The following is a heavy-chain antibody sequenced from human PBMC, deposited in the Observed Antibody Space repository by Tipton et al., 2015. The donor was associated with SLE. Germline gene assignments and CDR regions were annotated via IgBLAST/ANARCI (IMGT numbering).Heavy chain of an antibody. CDR3: ARYAVAGKFDY. J-gene: IGHJ4*02. Sequence: SLRLSCAASGFTVSSNYMSWIRQAPGKGLEWVSYISSSSSYTNYADSVKGRFTISRDNAKNSLYLQMNSLRAEDTALYYCARYAVAGKFDYWGQGTLVSVPS. CDR1: GFTVSSNY. D-gene: IGHD6-19*01. CDR2: ISSSSSYT. V-gene: IGHV3-11*06.